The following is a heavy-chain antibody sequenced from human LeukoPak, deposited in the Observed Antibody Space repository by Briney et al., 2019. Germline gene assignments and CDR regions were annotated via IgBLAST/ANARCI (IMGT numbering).Heavy chain of an antibody. CDR2: IYTSGST. J-gene: IGHJ4*02. V-gene: IGHV4-4*07. CDR1: GGSISSYY. D-gene: IGHD1-26*01. CDR3: ARENSGSYREFDY. Sequence: PSETLSLTCTVSGGSISSYYWSWIRRPAGKGLEWIGRIYTSGSTNYNASLKSRVSMSVDTSKNQFSLKLSSVTAADTAVFYCARENSGSYREFDYWGQVTLVTVSS.